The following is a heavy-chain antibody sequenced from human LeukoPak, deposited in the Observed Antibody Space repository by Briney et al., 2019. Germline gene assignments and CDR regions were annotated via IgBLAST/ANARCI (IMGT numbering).Heavy chain of an antibody. J-gene: IGHJ4*02. CDR2: FDPEGGAT. D-gene: IGHD5-12*01. CDR1: GYTLTELS. Sequence: ASVKVSCKVSGYTLTELSMHWVRQAPGKGLEWMGGFDPEGGATIYAQKFQGRVTMTEDTSTDTAYMELSSLRSEDTAVYYCATVVLYSGYYFDYWGQGTLVTVSS. V-gene: IGHV1-24*01. CDR3: ATVVLYSGYYFDY.